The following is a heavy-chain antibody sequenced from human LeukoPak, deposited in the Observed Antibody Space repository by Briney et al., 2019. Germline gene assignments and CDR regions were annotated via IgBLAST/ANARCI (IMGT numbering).Heavy chain of an antibody. J-gene: IGHJ6*03. D-gene: IGHD3-10*01. Sequence: PSESLSLTCTVSGGSISTSSYYWGWIRQPPGKGLQWIGSIYYSGTTYYNPSLKSRVIISVDTSKNQFSLKLSSVTAADTAVFYCARHKMVRGIGYYYYMDVWGKGTTVTISS. V-gene: IGHV4-39*01. CDR1: GGSISTSSYY. CDR3: ARHKMVRGIGYYYYMDV. CDR2: IYYSGTT.